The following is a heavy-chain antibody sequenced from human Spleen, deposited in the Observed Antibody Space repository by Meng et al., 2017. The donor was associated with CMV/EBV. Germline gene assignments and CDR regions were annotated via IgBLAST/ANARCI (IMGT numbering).Heavy chain of an antibody. D-gene: IGHD5/OR15-5a*01. CDR2: MNPNSGNT. Sequence: ASVKVSCKASGYTFTNYNINWVRQATGQGLEWMGWMNPNSGNTGYAQKFQGRVTITADTSTSTAYLELSSLRSEDTAVYYCAVPPRGVSDQDYAMDVWGQGTTVTVSS. J-gene: IGHJ6*02. CDR1: GYTFTNYN. V-gene: IGHV1-8*01. CDR3: AVPPRGVSDQDYAMDV.